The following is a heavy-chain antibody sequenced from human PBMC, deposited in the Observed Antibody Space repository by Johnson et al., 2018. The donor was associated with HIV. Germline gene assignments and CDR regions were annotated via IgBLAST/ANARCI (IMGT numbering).Heavy chain of an antibody. D-gene: IGHD3-16*01. J-gene: IGHJ3*02. Sequence: QVQLVESGGGVVQPGRSLRLSCAASGFTLSHYGMHWVRQAPGKGPEWVALISYDGSNKYYPNSLKGRFTISRDNSKNTLHLQMNSLRAEDTAVYYCAREVYAHDAFDIWGQGTMVTVSS. CDR2: ISYDGSNK. V-gene: IGHV3-30*03. CDR3: AREVYAHDAFDI. CDR1: GFTLSHYG.